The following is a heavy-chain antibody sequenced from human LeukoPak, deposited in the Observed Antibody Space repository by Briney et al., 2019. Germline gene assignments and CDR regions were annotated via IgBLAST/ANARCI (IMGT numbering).Heavy chain of an antibody. CDR2: ISGSGGST. J-gene: IGHJ6*02. Sequence: PGGSLRLSCAASGFTFSSYAMTWVRQAPGKGLEWVSGISGSGGSTSYTDSVKGRFTISRDNSKNTLHLQMNSLRAEDTAVYYCAKDLIDYDILTGYYEKYYYYGMDVWGQGTTVTVSS. CDR3: AKDLIDYDILTGYYEKYYYYGMDV. V-gene: IGHV3-23*01. D-gene: IGHD3-9*01. CDR1: GFTFSSYA.